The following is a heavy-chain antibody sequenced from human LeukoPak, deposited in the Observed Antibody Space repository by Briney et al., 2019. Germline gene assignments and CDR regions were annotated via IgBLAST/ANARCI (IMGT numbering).Heavy chain of an antibody. Sequence: PSQTLSLTCIVSGGSISSGGYYWSWIRQHPGKGLEWIGYIYYNGNTYYNPSLKSRVSISKDTSKNHFSLKLSSVTAADTAVYYCARALTSYYFDYWGQGTLVTVSS. D-gene: IGHD3-9*01. CDR1: GGSISSGGYY. V-gene: IGHV4-31*03. CDR3: ARALTSYYFDY. CDR2: IYYNGNT. J-gene: IGHJ4*02.